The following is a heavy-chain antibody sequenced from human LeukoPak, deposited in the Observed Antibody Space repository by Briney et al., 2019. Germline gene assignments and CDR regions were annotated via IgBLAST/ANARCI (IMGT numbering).Heavy chain of an antibody. CDR1: GGSISSGGYY. Sequence: SETLSLTCTVSGGSISSGGYYWSWIRQHPGKGLEWIGYIYYSGSTYYNPSLKSRVTISVDTSKNQFSLKLSSVTAADTAVYYCARELMVRGVNQYWGQGTLVTVSS. CDR3: ARELMVRGVNQY. V-gene: IGHV4-31*03. J-gene: IGHJ4*02. CDR2: IYYSGST. D-gene: IGHD3-10*01.